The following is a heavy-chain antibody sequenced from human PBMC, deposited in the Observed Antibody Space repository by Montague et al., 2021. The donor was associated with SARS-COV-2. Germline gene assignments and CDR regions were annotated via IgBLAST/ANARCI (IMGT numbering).Heavy chain of an antibody. CDR2: INHGGST. D-gene: IGHD3-10*01. CDR3: SRLRDGVVPSPILGVVPYYSYYYMDV. J-gene: IGHJ6*03. V-gene: IGHV4-34*01. Sequence: SETRSLTCAVHGTSFSGYYWNWIRQPPGKGLEWIGEINHGGSTKYSPSLKSRLTISADTSKNQFSLKLTSVAAADTAVYYCSRLRDGVVPSPILGVVPYYSYYYMDVWGRGTTVTVS. CDR1: GTSFSGYY.